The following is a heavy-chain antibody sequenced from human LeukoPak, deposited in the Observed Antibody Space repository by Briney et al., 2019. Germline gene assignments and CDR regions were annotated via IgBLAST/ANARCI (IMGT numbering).Heavy chain of an antibody. J-gene: IGHJ6*02. CDR1: VGTFSSYA. V-gene: IGHV1-69*13. D-gene: IGHD1-7*01. CDR3: ARSGYNWNYVAPTYHYYGMDV. Sequence: PGASVKVSCKASVGTFSSYAISWVGQAPGQGREWMGGVIPIFGTANYAQKFQGRVTITADGSTSTADMELSSLRSDDTAVYYCARSGYNWNYVAPTYHYYGMDVWGQGTTATVSS. CDR2: VIPIFGTA.